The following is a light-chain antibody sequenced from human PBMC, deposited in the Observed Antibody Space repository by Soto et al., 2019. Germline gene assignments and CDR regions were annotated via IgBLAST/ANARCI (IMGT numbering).Light chain of an antibody. CDR2: EDT. CDR1: SSDVGSYNL. V-gene: IGLV2-23*02. Sequence: QSALTQPASVSGSPGQSITISCTGTSSDVGSYNLVSWFQQQPGKAPKLMIYEDTKRPSGVSNRFSGAKSGNTASLTISGLQADDEADYHCCSYAGSSAFVVFGGGTKLTVL. J-gene: IGLJ2*01. CDR3: CSYAGSSAFVV.